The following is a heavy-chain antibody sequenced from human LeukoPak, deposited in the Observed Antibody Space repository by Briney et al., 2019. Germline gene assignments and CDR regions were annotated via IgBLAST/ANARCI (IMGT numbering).Heavy chain of an antibody. CDR1: GFTFDDYA. J-gene: IGHJ6*02. CDR2: ISWNSGSI. V-gene: IGHV3-9*01. D-gene: IGHD6-19*01. Sequence: GRSLRLSCAASGFTFDDYAMHWVRQAPGKGLEWVSGISWNSGSIGYADSVKGRFTISRDNAKNSLYLQMNSLRAEDTALYYCAKSVAGTYYYYGMDVWGQGTTVTVSS. CDR3: AKSVAGTYYYYGMDV.